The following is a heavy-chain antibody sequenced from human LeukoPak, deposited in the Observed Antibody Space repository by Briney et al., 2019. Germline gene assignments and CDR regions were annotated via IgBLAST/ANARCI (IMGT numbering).Heavy chain of an antibody. J-gene: IGHJ4*02. CDR2: IYYTGST. V-gene: IGHV4-59*08. Sequence: PSETLSLTCTVSSGSISSYYWSWIRQPPGKGLEWIGYIYYTGSTNYNPSLKSRVTISVDTSKNQFSLKLSSVTAADTAVYYCARHPGRLFDYWGQGTLVTVSS. CDR1: SGSISSYY. CDR3: ARHPGRLFDY.